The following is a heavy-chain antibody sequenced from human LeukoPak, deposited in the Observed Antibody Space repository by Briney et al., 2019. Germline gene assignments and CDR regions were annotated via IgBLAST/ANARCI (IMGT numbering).Heavy chain of an antibody. V-gene: IGHV4-61*01. CDR3: ARVLATVTTGGMDV. CDR2: IYYSGST. Sequence: KPSETLSLTCTVSGGSVSRGSYYWSWIRQPPGKGLEWIGYIYYSGSTNYNPSLKSRVTISVDPSKNQFSLKLSSVTAADTAVYYCARVLATVTTGGMDVWGKGTTVTVSS. D-gene: IGHD4-17*01. J-gene: IGHJ6*04. CDR1: GGSVSRGSYY.